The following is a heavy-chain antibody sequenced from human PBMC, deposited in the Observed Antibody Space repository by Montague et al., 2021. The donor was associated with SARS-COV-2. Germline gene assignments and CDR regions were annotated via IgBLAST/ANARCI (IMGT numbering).Heavy chain of an antibody. Sequence: SLRLSCAASGFTFNSYSMNWVRQAPGKGLEWVSYISSSSSTIYYADSVKGRFTISRDNAKNSLYLQMNSLRDEDTAVYYCARDLGLVPAMVYYYYYYGMDVWGQGTTVTVSS. CDR1: GFTFNSYS. D-gene: IGHD5-18*01. CDR3: ARDLGLVPAMVYYYYYYGMDV. J-gene: IGHJ6*02. CDR2: ISSSSSTI. V-gene: IGHV3-48*02.